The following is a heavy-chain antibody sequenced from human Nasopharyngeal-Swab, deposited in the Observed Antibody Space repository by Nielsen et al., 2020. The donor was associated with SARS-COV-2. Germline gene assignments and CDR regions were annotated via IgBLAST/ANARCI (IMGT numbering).Heavy chain of an antibody. Sequence: ESLSLSCGVSGGSFGANYWGWIRQPPGKGLEWIGEINHSGSTNHNPSLKSRVTISVDTSKSQFSPKLTSVTAADTSVYYCARGLSGVVPAPILGLGPYYYFYYMDVWGKGTTVTVSS. CDR3: ARGLSGVVPAPILGLGPYYYFYYMDV. V-gene: IGHV4-34*01. J-gene: IGHJ6*03. CDR2: INHSGST. D-gene: IGHD2-2*01. CDR1: GGSFGANY.